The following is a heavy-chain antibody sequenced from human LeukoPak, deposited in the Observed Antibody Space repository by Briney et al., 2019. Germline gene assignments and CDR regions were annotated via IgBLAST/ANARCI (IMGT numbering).Heavy chain of an antibody. D-gene: IGHD6-13*01. J-gene: IGHJ4*02. V-gene: IGHV3-30*18. CDR2: ISYDGSNK. CDR1: GFTFSSYG. Sequence: GRSLRLSCAASGFTFSSYGMHWVRQAPGKGLEWVAVISYDGSNKYYADSVKGRFTISRDNSKNTLYLQMNSLRAEDTAVYYCAKDRFEFTAAVFHYWGQGTLVTVSS. CDR3: AKDRFEFTAAVFHY.